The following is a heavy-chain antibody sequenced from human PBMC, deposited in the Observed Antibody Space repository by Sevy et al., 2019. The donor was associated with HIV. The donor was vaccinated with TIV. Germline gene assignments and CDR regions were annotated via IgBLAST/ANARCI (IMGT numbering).Heavy chain of an antibody. D-gene: IGHD4-4*01. J-gene: IGHJ4*02. CDR1: GFTFSSYE. CDR2: ISNSGTAI. V-gene: IGHV3-48*03. Sequence: GGSLRLSCAASGFTFSSYEMNWVRQAPGKGLEWVSYISNSGTAIYYSDSVRGRFTISRDNARRSLYLQMNSLRAEDTAVYYCARDLPPSATTVPHFDCWGQGALVTVSS. CDR3: ARDLPPSATTVPHFDC.